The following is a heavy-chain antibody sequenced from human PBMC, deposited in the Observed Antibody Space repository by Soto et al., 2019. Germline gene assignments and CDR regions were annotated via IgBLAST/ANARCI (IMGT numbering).Heavy chain of an antibody. V-gene: IGHV6-1*01. Sequence: KQSQTLSLTCAISGDSVSSNSAAWNWIRQSPSRGLEWLGRTYYRSKWYNDYAVSVKSRIPINPDTSKNQFSLQLNSVTPEGTAVYYCARGGVMITFGGVIVIDEYFQHWGQGTLVTVSS. CDR3: ARGGVMITFGGVIVIDEYFQH. D-gene: IGHD3-16*02. CDR2: TYYRSKWYN. J-gene: IGHJ1*01. CDR1: GDSVSSNSAA.